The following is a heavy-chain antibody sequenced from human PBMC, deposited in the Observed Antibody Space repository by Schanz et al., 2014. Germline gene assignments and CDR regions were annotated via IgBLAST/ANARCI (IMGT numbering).Heavy chain of an antibody. V-gene: IGHV1-69*02. CDR3: ARGGGPEDVFDI. J-gene: IGHJ3*02. D-gene: IGHD2-15*01. CDR2: IIPILGIA. CDR1: GGTFSSYT. Sequence: VQLEQSGAEVKKPGASVKVSCKASGGTFSSYTISWVRQAPGQGLEWMGRIIPILGIANYAQNFQGRVTITADKSTSTAYMELSSLRSDDTAVYYCARGGGPEDVFDIWGQGTILTVSS.